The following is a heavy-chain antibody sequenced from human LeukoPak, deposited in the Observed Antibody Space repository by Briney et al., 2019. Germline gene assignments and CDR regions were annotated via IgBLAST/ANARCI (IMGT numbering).Heavy chain of an antibody. D-gene: IGHD2-15*01. CDR3: AKDGFDTGVVVAARTFDY. J-gene: IGHJ4*02. CDR2: ISGSGGST. CDR1: GFTFSTYN. Sequence: QPGGSLRLSCAASGFTFSTYNMNWVRQAPGKGLEWVSAISGSGGSTYYADSVKGRFTISRDNSKNTLYLQMNSLRAEDTAVYYCAKDGFDTGVVVAARTFDYWGQGTLVTVSS. V-gene: IGHV3-23*01.